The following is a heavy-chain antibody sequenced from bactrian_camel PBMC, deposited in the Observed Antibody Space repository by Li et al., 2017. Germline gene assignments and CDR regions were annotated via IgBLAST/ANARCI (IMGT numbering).Heavy chain of an antibody. CDR1: TDTPSAYMMSPNMNC. D-gene: IGHD1*01. V-gene: IGHV3S53*01. J-gene: IGHJ6*01. CDR2: IDSAGNS. CDR3: AASRWVTWARELLESDFHF. Sequence: HVQLVESGGGSVQAGGSLTLSCVVSTDTPSAYMMSPNMNCMAWFRQAPGQEREKVAEIDSAGNSHYSESVKGRFTISKNSKNTFYLQMNQLKPEDTAMYYCAASRWVTWARELLESDFHFWGQGTQVTVS.